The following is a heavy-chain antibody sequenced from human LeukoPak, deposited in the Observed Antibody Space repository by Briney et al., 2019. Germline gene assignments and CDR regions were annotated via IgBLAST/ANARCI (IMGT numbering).Heavy chain of an antibody. V-gene: IGHV4-34*01. CDR3: ARPPYYYDSSGYMAY. J-gene: IGHJ4*02. CDR2: INHSGST. CDR1: GGSFSGYY. Sequence: PSETLSLTCAVYGGSFSGYYWSWIRQPPGKGLEWIGEINHSGSTNYNPSLKSRVTISVDTSKNQFSLKLSSVTAADTAVYYCARPPYYYDSSGYMAYWGQGTLVTVSS. D-gene: IGHD3-22*01.